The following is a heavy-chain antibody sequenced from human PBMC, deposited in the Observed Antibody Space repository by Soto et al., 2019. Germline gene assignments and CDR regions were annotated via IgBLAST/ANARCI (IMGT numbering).Heavy chain of an antibody. V-gene: IGHV3-11*01. J-gene: IGHJ5*02. D-gene: IGHD2-2*01. Sequence: GGSLRLSCAASGFTFSDYYMSWIRQAPGKGLEWVSYISSSGSTIYYADSVKGRFTISRDNAKNSLYLQMNSLRAEDTAVYYCARPAFPAAMDNWFDPWGQGTLVTVSS. CDR1: GFTFSDYY. CDR3: ARPAFPAAMDNWFDP. CDR2: ISSSGSTI.